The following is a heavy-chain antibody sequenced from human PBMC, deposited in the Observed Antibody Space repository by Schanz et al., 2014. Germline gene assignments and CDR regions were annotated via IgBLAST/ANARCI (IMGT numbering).Heavy chain of an antibody. J-gene: IGHJ4*02. D-gene: IGHD3-3*01. CDR3: ARGVRIDY. Sequence: QVQLVESGGGVVQPGRSLRLSCAASGFTFSAYGMHWVRQAPGKGLEWVALISYDGNTKYYADSVKGRFTISRDNSKNTLYLQMNSLTAEDTAVYYCARGVRIDYWGQGTLVTVSS. CDR2: ISYDGNTK. V-gene: IGHV3-30*19. CDR1: GFTFSAYG.